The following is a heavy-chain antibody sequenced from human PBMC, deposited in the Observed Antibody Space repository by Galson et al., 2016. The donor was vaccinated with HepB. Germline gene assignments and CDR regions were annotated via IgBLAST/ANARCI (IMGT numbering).Heavy chain of an antibody. CDR3: ARDLGHYDFWSGYYAYYYMDV. D-gene: IGHD3-3*01. CDR2: ISSSSSYI. Sequence: SLRLSCAGSGFTFGDYTINWVRQAPGKGLEWVSSISSSSSYIYYADSVKGRFTISRDSAKNSLYLQMNSLRAEDTAVYYCARDLGHYDFWSGYYAYYYMDVWSKGTTVTVSS. J-gene: IGHJ6*03. CDR1: GFTFGDYT. V-gene: IGHV3-21*01.